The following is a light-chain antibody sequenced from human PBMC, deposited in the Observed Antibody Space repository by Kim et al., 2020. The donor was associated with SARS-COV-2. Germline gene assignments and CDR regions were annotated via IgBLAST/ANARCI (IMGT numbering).Light chain of an antibody. V-gene: IGLV3-19*01. CDR1: SLRTYY. CDR2: GRN. CDR3: NSRDNSGDHVV. J-gene: IGLJ3*02. Sequence: AWGQTVRITCQGDSLRTYYASWYQQKPGQAPILVFYGRNNRPSGIPDRFSGSSSGNTASLTVTGAQAVDEADYYCNSRDNSGDHVVFGGGTQLTVL.